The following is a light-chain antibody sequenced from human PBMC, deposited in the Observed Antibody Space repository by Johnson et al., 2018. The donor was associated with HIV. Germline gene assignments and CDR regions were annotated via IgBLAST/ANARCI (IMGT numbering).Light chain of an antibody. CDR3: GTWDGSLSAPGYV. J-gene: IGLJ1*01. Sequence: QSVLTQPPSVSAAPGQKVTISCSGSSSNIGNNYVSWYQQLPGTAPKLLIYENNKRPSGIPDRFPGSKSGTSATLGITGLQTGDEADYYCGTWDGSLSAPGYVFGTGTKVTVL. V-gene: IGLV1-51*02. CDR1: SSNIGNNY. CDR2: ENN.